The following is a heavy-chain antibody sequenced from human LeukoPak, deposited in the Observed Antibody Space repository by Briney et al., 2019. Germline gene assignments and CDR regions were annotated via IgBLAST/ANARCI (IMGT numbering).Heavy chain of an antibody. CDR3: ARQLTMIRGYGMDV. CDR1: GYNFANYW. V-gene: IGHV5-51*01. CDR2: IFPGDSDT. D-gene: IGHD3-10*01. J-gene: IGHJ6*02. Sequence: GESLKISCKGSGYNFANYWIGWVRQMPGKGLESMGVIFPGDSDTRYSPSFQGQVTISADKSISTAYLQWSSLKASDTAMYYCARQLTMIRGYGMDVWGQGTTVTASS.